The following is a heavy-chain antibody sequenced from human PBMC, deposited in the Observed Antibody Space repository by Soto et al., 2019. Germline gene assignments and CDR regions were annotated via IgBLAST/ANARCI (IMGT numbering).Heavy chain of an antibody. Sequence: SETLSLTCTFAGGSISSYYWNWIRQPPGKGLEWIGYIYYSGTINYNPSLESRVTISVDTSKSQFSLKLSSVTAADTAVYYCARERPITAAGFRRYGMDVWGQGTTVTVSS. CDR1: GGSISSYY. CDR2: IYYSGTI. D-gene: IGHD6-13*01. V-gene: IGHV4-59*01. J-gene: IGHJ6*02. CDR3: ARERPITAAGFRRYGMDV.